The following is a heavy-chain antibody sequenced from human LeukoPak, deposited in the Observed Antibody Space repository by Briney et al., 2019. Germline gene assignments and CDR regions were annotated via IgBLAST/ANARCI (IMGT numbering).Heavy chain of an antibody. CDR3: AKDPRDATVTPLFYYFQH. CDR1: GFTFSSYG. D-gene: IGHD4-17*01. V-gene: IGHV3-30*18. Sequence: QPGRSLRLSCGASGFTFSSYGMHWVRQAPGKGLEWVAVISYDGSNKYYADSVKGRFTISRDNSKNTLYLQMNSLRAEDTAVYYCAKDPRDATVTPLFYYFQHWGQGTLVTVSS. J-gene: IGHJ1*01. CDR2: ISYDGSNK.